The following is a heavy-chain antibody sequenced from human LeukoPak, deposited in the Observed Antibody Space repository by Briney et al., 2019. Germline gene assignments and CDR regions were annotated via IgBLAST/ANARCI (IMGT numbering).Heavy chain of an antibody. CDR1: GYTFTSYD. CDR3: ARARGSTSYYHYSDY. V-gene: IGHV1-8*01. Sequence: ASVKVSCKASGYTFTSYDINWVRQATGQGLEWMGWMSPNSGNTDYAQKFQGRVTMTRNTSISTAYMELSSLRAEDTAVYYCARARGSTSYYHYSDYWGQGTLVTVSS. D-gene: IGHD3-22*01. J-gene: IGHJ4*02. CDR2: MSPNSGNT.